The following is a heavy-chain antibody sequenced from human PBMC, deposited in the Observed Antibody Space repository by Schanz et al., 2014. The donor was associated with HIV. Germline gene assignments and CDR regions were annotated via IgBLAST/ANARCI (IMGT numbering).Heavy chain of an antibody. CDR3: ARSYDILTGYYSSPFDY. V-gene: IGHV3-30*03. CDR2: ISHDGINK. J-gene: IGHJ4*02. D-gene: IGHD3-9*01. Sequence: QVQLAESGGGVVQPGGSLRLSCAASGFTFSSFGMHWVRQAPGKGLEWVAVISHDGINKYYEDSVRGRFTIFRDNSKNTLYLQMDSLRAEDTALYYCARSYDILTGYYSSPFDYWGQGTLVTVSS. CDR1: GFTFSSFG.